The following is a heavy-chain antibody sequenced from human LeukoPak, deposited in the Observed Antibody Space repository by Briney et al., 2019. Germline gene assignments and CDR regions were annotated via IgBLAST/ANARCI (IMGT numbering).Heavy chain of an antibody. CDR1: GFTVSSNY. V-gene: IGHV3-53*05. CDR2: IYSGGST. Sequence: PGGSLRLSCAASGFTVSSNYMSWVRQAPGKGLEWVSVIYSGGSTYYADSVKGRFTISRDNSKNTLYLQMGSLRAEDMAVYYCARVGTHYYYYMDVWGKGTTVTISS. CDR3: ARVGTHYYYYMDV. J-gene: IGHJ6*03. D-gene: IGHD1-1*01.